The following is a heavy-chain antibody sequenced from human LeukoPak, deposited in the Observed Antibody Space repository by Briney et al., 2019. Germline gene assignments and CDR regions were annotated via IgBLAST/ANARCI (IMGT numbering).Heavy chain of an antibody. CDR3: ARDIYGSGSYHFDY. CDR2: IPYSGST. D-gene: IGHD3-10*01. V-gene: IGHV4-39*07. CDR1: GDSISSNNYY. J-gene: IGHJ4*02. Sequence: SETLSLTCTVSGDSISSNNYYWAWIRQPPGKGLEWIASIPYSGSTYYNPSLKSRVTISVDTSKNQFSLKLSSVTAADTAVYYCARDIYGSGSYHFDYWGQGTLVTVSS.